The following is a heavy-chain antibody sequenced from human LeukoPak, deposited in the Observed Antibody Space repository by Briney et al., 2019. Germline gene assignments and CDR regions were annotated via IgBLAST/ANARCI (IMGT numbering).Heavy chain of an antibody. J-gene: IGHJ3*02. CDR3: ARNTPEDAFDI. CDR1: GFIYSTYE. CDR2: ISSSGLTI. V-gene: IGHV3-48*03. Sequence: GVSLRLSCAATGFIYSTYEINWVRQAPGKALEWVSYISSSGLTIYYADSVKGRFTISRDNPKHSLYLQMNSLRAADRAVYYCARNTPEDAFDIWGQGTMVTVSS.